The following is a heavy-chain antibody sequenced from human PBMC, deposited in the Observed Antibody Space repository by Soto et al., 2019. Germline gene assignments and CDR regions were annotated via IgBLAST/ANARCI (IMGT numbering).Heavy chain of an antibody. CDR2: ISSSSSTI. CDR1: GFTFSSYS. J-gene: IGHJ3*02. CDR3: ARGGLRYFDWLLDAFDI. D-gene: IGHD3-9*01. V-gene: IGHV3-48*01. Sequence: EVQLVESGGGLVQPGGSLRLSCAASGFTFSSYSMNWVRQAPGKGLEWVSYISSSSSTIYYADSVKGRFTISRDNAKNSLYLQINSLRAEDTAVYYCARGGLRYFDWLLDAFDIWGQGTMVTVSS.